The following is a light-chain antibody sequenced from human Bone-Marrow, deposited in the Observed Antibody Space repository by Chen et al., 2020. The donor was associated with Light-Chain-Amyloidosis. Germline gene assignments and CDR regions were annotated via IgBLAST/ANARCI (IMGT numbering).Light chain of an antibody. J-gene: IGLJ1*01. V-gene: IGLV2-14*01. CDR3: SSYTITNTLV. CDR1: SSDVGGDNH. Sequence: QSALTQPASVSGSPGQSSPLSCTGTSSDVGGDNHVSWYQQHPDKAPELMIDEVTNRPSWVPDRFSGSKSDNTASLTISGLQTEDEADYFCSSYTITNTLVFGSGTRVTVL. CDR2: EVT.